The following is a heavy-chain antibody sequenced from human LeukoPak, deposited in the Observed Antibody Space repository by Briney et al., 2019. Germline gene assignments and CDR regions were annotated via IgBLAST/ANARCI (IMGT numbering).Heavy chain of an antibody. V-gene: IGHV4-34*01. CDR1: GGSFSGYY. J-gene: IGHJ6*04. Sequence: SETLSLTCAVYGGSFSGYYWSWIRQPPGKGLEWIGEINHSGSTNYNPSLKSRVTISVDTPKNQFSLKLSSVTAADTAVYYCARVVVVVADGMDVWGKGTTVTVSS. D-gene: IGHD2-15*01. CDR2: INHSGST. CDR3: ARVVVVVADGMDV.